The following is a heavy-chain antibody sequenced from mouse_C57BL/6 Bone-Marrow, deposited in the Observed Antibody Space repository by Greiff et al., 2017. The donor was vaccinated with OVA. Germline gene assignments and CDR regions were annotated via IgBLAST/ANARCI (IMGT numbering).Heavy chain of an antibody. CDR1: GYTFTSYW. D-gene: IGHD1-1*01. Sequence: QVQLQQPGAELVKPGASVKLSCKASGYTFTSYWMHWVKQRPGRGLEWIGRIDPNSGGTKYNEKFKSKATLTVDKPSSTAYMQLSSLTSEDSAVYYCATPFYYYGSSYGYWYFDVWGTGTTVTVSS. CDR3: ATPFYYYGSSYGYWYFDV. J-gene: IGHJ1*03. V-gene: IGHV1-72*01. CDR2: IDPNSGGT.